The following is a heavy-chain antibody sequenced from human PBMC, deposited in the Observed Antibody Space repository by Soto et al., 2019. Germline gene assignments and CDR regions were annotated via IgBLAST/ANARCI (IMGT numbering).Heavy chain of an antibody. Sequence: SETLSLTCTVSGGSISSSSYYWGWIRQPPGKGLEWIGSIYYSGSTYYNPSLKSRVTISADTSKNQFSLKLSSVTAADTAVYYCARVTIAARLYYFDYWGQGTLVTVSS. CDR3: ARVTIAARLYYFDY. CDR2: IYYSGST. V-gene: IGHV4-39*01. J-gene: IGHJ4*02. CDR1: GGSISSSSYY. D-gene: IGHD6-6*01.